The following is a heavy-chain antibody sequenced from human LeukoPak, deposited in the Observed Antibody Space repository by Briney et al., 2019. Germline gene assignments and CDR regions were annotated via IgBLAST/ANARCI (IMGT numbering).Heavy chain of an antibody. D-gene: IGHD2-2*01. V-gene: IGHV4-34*01. J-gene: IGHJ6*02. CDR3: ARDRVGQLQQRYYYYYYGMDV. Sequence: SETLSLTCAVYGGSFSGYYWSWIRQPPGKGLEWIGEINHSGSTNYNPSLKSRVTISVDTSKNQFSLKLSSVTAADTAVYYCARDRVGQLQQRYYYYYYGMDVWGQGTTVTVSS. CDR1: GGSFSGYY. CDR2: INHSGST.